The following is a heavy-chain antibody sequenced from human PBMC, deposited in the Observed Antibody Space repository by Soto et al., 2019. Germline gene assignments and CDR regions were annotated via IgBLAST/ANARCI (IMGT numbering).Heavy chain of an antibody. CDR1: GFTVSSYA. J-gene: IGHJ3*02. CDR3: AKDDSSSSYRGGFDI. CDR2: ISYDGANK. D-gene: IGHD6-13*01. Sequence: GGSLRLSCAASGFTVSSYAMRWVRQAPGKGLEWVAVISYDGANKYYADSVRGRFTISRDNSKNTLYLQMNSLRAEDTALYYCAKDDSSSSYRGGFDIWGQGTMVTVSS. V-gene: IGHV3-30*18.